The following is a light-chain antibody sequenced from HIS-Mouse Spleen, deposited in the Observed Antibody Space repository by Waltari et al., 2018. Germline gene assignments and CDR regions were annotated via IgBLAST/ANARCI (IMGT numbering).Light chain of an antibody. CDR3: CSYAGSSTWV. CDR1: SSDRGRYNL. Sequence: QSALTQPASVSGSPGQSSTISSTGTSSDRGRYNLGSWYQQHPGKAPKLMIYEGSKRPSGVSNRFSGSKSGNTASLTISGLQAEDEADYYCCSYAGSSTWVFGGGTKLTVL. V-gene: IGLV2-23*01. CDR2: EGS. J-gene: IGLJ3*02.